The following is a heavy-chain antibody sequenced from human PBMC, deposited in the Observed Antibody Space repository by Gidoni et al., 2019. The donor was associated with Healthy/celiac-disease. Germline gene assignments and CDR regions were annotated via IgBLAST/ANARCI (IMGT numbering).Heavy chain of an antibody. D-gene: IGHD2-2*01. CDR1: GFTFSSSW. CDR3: ARDANDCSSTSCYVRIYYYYYYGMDV. CDR2: IKQDGSEK. Sequence: EVQLVESGGGLVQPGGSLRLSCAASGFTFSSSWMSGVRQAPGKGLEWVANIKQDGSEKYYVDSVKGRFTISRDNAKNSLYLQMNSLRAEDTAVYYCARDANDCSSTSCYVRIYYYYYYGMDVWGQGTTVTVSS. J-gene: IGHJ6*02. V-gene: IGHV3-7*01.